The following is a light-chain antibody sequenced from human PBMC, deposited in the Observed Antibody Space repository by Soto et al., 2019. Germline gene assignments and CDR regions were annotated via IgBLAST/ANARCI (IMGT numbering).Light chain of an antibody. CDR3: RTWDSSLSAAV. Sequence: QSVLTQPPSVSAAPGQTVTISCSGGSSNIGNYHVSWYQQLPGTAPKLLISDNNRRPSGIPDRFSSSKSGTSATLGITGLQTGDEADYYCRTWDSSLSAAVFGEGTQLTVL. CDR2: DNN. V-gene: IGLV1-51*01. J-gene: IGLJ7*01. CDR1: SSNIGNYH.